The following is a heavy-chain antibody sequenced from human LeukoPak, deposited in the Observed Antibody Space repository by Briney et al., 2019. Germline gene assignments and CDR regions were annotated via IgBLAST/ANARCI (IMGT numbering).Heavy chain of an antibody. Sequence: GGSLRLSCAASGFTFSDYYMSWIRQAPGKGLEWVSYISSSGSTIYYADSVKGRFTISRDNAKNSLYLQMNSLRAEDTAVYYCAREGVATIINYYGMDVWGQGTTATVSS. CDR1: GFTFSDYY. D-gene: IGHD5-12*01. V-gene: IGHV3-11*04. CDR3: AREGVATIINYYGMDV. J-gene: IGHJ6*02. CDR2: ISSSGSTI.